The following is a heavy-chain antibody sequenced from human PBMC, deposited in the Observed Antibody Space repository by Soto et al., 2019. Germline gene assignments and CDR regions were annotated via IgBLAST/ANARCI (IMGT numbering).Heavy chain of an antibody. V-gene: IGHV1-46*01. CDR2: INPSGGST. CDR3: ARDLLYDMDHYYYYGMDV. J-gene: IGHJ6*02. D-gene: IGHD5-12*01. Sequence: QVQLVQSGTEVKKPGASVKVSCKASGYTFTSYYMHWVRQAPGQGLEWMGIINPSGGSTSYAQKFQGRVTMTRDTSTSTVYMELSSLRSEDTAVYYCARDLLYDMDHYYYYGMDVWGQGTTVTVSS. CDR1: GYTFTSYY.